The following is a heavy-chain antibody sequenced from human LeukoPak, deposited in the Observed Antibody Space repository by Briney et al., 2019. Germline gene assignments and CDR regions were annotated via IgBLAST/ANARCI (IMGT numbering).Heavy chain of an antibody. J-gene: IGHJ6*02. D-gene: IGHD5-18*01. CDR3: ARDIAVQLWLSDYYYYGMDV. CDR1: GFTFSNYN. Sequence: GGSLRLSCAASGFTFSNYNMNWVRQAPGKGLEWVSSISSSSGYIYYADSVKGRFSISRDNAKNSLYLQMNSLRAEDTAVYYCARDIAVQLWLSDYYYYGMDVWGQGTTVTVSS. CDR2: ISSSSGYI. V-gene: IGHV3-21*01.